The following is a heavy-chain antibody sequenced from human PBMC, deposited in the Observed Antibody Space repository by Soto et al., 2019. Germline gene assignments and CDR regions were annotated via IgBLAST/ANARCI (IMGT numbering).Heavy chain of an antibody. CDR2: INHSGST. V-gene: IGHV4-34*01. CDR3: ARGFGYTIFGVASYGMDV. D-gene: IGHD3-3*01. Sequence: SDTLSLTCAVYCGSFSGYYWSWIRQPPGKGLEWIGEINHSGSTNYNPSLKSRVTISVDTSKNQFSLKLSSVTAADTAVYYCARGFGYTIFGVASYGMDVWGQGTTVTVSS. CDR1: CGSFSGYY. J-gene: IGHJ6*02.